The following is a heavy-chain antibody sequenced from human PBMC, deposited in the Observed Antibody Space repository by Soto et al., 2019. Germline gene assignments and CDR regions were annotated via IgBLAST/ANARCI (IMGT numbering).Heavy chain of an antibody. D-gene: IGHD3-22*01. J-gene: IGHJ4*02. CDR1: GVSSCNGW. CDR2: IKSKTDGGTT. Sequence: PLRDSCAVAGVSSCNGWLNCVRQAPGKGLEWVGRIKSKTDGGTTDYAAPVKGRFTISRDDSKNTLYLQMNSLKTEDTAVYYCTTDPVTMIVVVPSSGWGQGTLVTVSS. V-gene: IGHV3-15*07. CDR3: TTDPVTMIVVVPSSG.